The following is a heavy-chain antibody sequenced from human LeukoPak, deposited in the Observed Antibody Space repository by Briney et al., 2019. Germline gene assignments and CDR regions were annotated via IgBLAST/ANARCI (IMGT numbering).Heavy chain of an antibody. V-gene: IGHV4-4*07. CDR3: ARDTDLYGSGSYFDY. CDR2: IYTSGST. Sequence: KTSETLSLTCTVSGGSISSYYWSWIRQPAGKGLEWIGRIYTSGSTNYNPSLKSRVTMSVDTSKNQFSLKLSSVTAADTAVYYCARDTDLYGSGSYFDYWGQGTLVTVSS. J-gene: IGHJ4*02. CDR1: GGSISSYY. D-gene: IGHD3-10*01.